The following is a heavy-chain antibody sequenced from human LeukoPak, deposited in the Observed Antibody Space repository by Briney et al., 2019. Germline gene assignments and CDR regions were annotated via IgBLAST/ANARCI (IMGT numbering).Heavy chain of an antibody. J-gene: IGHJ4*02. D-gene: IGHD4-23*01. V-gene: IGHV3-43D*03. CDR1: GFTFDDYA. Sequence: GGSLRLSCAASGFTFDDYAMHWVRQAPGKGLEWVSVISWDGDVTFYADSVEGRFTISRDNRKNSQYLQMNGLRAEDTALYYCAKEGSDSGGQTLENWGQGTLVTVSS. CDR3: AKEGSDSGGQTLEN. CDR2: ISWDGDVT.